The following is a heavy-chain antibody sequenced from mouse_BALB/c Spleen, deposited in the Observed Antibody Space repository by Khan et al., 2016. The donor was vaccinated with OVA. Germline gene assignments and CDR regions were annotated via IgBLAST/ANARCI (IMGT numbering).Heavy chain of an antibody. CDR1: GFTFSTYG. J-gene: IGHJ3*01. CDR3: TRLAYYYNSEVFAY. D-gene: IGHD1-1*01. V-gene: IGHV5-6*01. Sequence: EVQRVESGGDLVKPGGSLKLSCAASGFTFSTYGMSWVRQTPDKRLEWVAAISSGGSYTYYPDSVKGRFTISRDNAKNTLNLQMSSLKSEDTAMYYCTRLAYYYNSEVFAYWGQGTLVTVSA. CDR2: ISSGGSYT.